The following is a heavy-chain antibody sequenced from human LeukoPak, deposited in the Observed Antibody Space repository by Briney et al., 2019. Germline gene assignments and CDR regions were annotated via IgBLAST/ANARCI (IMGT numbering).Heavy chain of an antibody. CDR1: GFTVSGNY. CDR3: ARGPIDGQTFDY. V-gene: IGHV3-53*01. J-gene: IGHJ4*02. D-gene: IGHD1-26*01. Sequence: GSLRLSCAASGFTVSGNYMSWVRHAPGKGLEWVSIIYSGGSIYYTDSVKGRFTISRDNSKNTLYLQMNSLRAEDTAVYYCARGPIDGQTFDYWGQGTLVTVSS. CDR2: IYSGGSI.